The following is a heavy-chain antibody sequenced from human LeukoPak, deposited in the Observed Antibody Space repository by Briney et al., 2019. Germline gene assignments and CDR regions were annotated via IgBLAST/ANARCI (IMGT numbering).Heavy chain of an antibody. D-gene: IGHD3-3*01. CDR3: ARDPFWSGYYPFDY. CDR2: ISAYNGNT. V-gene: IGHV1-18*01. J-gene: IGHJ4*02. Sequence: GASVKVSCKASGYTFTSYGISWVRQAPGQGLEWMGWISAYNGNTNYAQKLQGRVTMTTDTSTSTAYMELRSLSSDDKAVYYCARDPFWSGYYPFDYWGQGTLVTVSS. CDR1: GYTFTSYG.